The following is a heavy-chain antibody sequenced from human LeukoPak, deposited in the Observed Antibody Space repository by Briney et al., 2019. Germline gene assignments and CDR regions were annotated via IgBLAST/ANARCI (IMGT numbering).Heavy chain of an antibody. CDR1: GFTFSSYA. CDR3: AAREFFDY. V-gene: IGHV3-30-3*01. CDR2: LSYDGTSK. Sequence: GGSLRLSCAASGFTFSSYAMHWVRQAPGKGLEWVAVLSYDGTSKYYADSVKGRFTISRDNSKNTLYLQMNSLRAEDTAVYYCAAREFFDYWGQGTLVTVSS. J-gene: IGHJ4*02.